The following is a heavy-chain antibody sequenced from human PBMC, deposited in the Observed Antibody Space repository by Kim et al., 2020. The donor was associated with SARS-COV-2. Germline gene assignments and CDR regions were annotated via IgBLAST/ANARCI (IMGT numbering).Heavy chain of an antibody. J-gene: IGHJ6*02. CDR3: ARLRGAAYGMDV. V-gene: IGHV3-74*01. Sequence: RNPDSVKGRSAIARDNAKNTRSLQMNSLRVEDTAVYYWARLRGAAYGMDVWGQGTTVTVSS.